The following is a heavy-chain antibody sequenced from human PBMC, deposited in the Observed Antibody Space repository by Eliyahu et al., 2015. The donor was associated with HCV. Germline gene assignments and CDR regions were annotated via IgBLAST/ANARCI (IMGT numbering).Heavy chain of an antibody. D-gene: IGHD6-13*01. CDR3: ARRARGLIAAAGPFDY. J-gene: IGHJ4*02. CDR2: IYYSGST. CDR1: GGSISXSSYY. V-gene: IGHV4-39*07. Sequence: QLQLQESGPGLVKPSETLSLTCXVSGGSISXSSYYWGWXRQPPGKGLXWIGSIYYSGSTYYNPSLKSRVTISVDTSKNQFSLKLSSVTAADTAVYYCARRARGLIAAAGPFDYWGQGTLVTVSS.